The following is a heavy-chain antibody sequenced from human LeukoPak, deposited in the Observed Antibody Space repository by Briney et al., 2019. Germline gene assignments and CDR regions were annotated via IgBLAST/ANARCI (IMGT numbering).Heavy chain of an antibody. CDR2: IIPILGIA. D-gene: IGHD3-22*01. CDR3: ARALPGRITMIVVGGGAFDI. CDR1: GGTFSSYT. V-gene: IGHV1-69*02. Sequence: ASVKVSFKASGGTFSSYTISWVRQAPGQGLEWMGRIIPILGIANYAQKFQGRVTITAEKSTSTAYMELSSLRSEDTAVYYCARALPGRITMIVVGGGAFDIWGQGTMVTVSS. J-gene: IGHJ3*02.